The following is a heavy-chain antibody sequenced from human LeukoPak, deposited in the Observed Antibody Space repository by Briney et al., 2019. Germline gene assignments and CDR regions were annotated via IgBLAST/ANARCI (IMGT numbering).Heavy chain of an antibody. Sequence: GGSLRLSCAASGFTFSDYYMSWIRQAPGKGLEWVSYISSSGSTIYYADSVKGRFTISRDNAKNSLYLQMNSLRAEDTAVCYCARGYYDILTGYYYYYYYGMDVWGQGTTVTVSS. CDR2: ISSSGSTI. CDR3: ARGYYDILTGYYYYYYYGMDV. V-gene: IGHV3-11*01. CDR1: GFTFSDYY. D-gene: IGHD3-9*01. J-gene: IGHJ6*02.